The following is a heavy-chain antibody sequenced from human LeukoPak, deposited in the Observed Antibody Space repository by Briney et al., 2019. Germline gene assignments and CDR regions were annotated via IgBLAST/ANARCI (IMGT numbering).Heavy chain of an antibody. CDR2: ISAYNGNT. CDR1: GYTFTSYG. Sequence: ASVKVSCKASGYTFTSYGFTWVRQAPGHGLGWVGWISAYNGNTNYAQKFQGRVTITADESTSTGNMELSSLRSEGTAVYYCARAYSGYGGGLYYYYYMDVWGKGTTVTVSS. CDR3: ARAYSGYGGGLYYYYYMDV. J-gene: IGHJ6*03. V-gene: IGHV1-18*01. D-gene: IGHD5-12*01.